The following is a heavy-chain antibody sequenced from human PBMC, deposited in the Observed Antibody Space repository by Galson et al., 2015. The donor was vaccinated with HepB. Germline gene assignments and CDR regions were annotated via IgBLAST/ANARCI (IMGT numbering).Heavy chain of an antibody. D-gene: IGHD1-1*01. J-gene: IGHJ4*02. V-gene: IGHV3-7*04. CDR3: ARVQARPFDY. Sequence: SLRLSCAASGFTFSNYWMSWVRQAPGKGLEWVANIKQDGTEKYYVDSVKGRFTISRDNAKNSLYLQMNSLRAEDTAVYYCARVQARPFDYWGQGTLVTVSS. CDR1: GFTFSNYW. CDR2: IKQDGTEK.